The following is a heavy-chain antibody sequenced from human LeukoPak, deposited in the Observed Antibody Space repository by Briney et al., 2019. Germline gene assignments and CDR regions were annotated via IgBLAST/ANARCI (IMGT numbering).Heavy chain of an antibody. D-gene: IGHD3-10*01. J-gene: IGHJ6*02. V-gene: IGHV3-74*01. CDR2: INSDGSST. Sequence: HPGGSLRLSCAASGFTFSSYWMHWVRQAPGKGLVLVSRINSDGSSTSYADSVKGRFTISRDNAKNTLYLQMNSLRAEDTAVYYCARGMVRVQGSYYHYGMDVWRRGTRVTVSS. CDR1: GFTFSSYW. CDR3: ARGMVRVQGSYYHYGMDV.